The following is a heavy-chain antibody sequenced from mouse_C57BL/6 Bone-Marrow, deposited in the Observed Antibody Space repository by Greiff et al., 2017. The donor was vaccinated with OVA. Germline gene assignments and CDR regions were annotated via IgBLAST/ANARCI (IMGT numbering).Heavy chain of an antibody. CDR1: GYTFTDYY. D-gene: IGHD1-1*01. J-gene: IGHJ1*03. Sequence: QVQLQQSGPELVKPGASVKISCKASGYTFTDYYINWVKQRPGQGLEWIGWIFPGSGSTYYNEKFKGKATLTVDKSSSTAYMLLSSLTSEDSAVYFCARNPYYYGSGPYWYFDVWGTGTTVTVSS. CDR3: ARNPYYYGSGPYWYFDV. V-gene: IGHV1-75*01. CDR2: IFPGSGST.